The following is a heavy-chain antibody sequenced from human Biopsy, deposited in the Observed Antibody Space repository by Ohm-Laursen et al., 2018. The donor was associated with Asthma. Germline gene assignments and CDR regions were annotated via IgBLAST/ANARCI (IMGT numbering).Heavy chain of an antibody. J-gene: IGHJ3*02. CDR2: ITGSGGFT. CDR1: GFTFSNYV. V-gene: IGHV3-23*01. CDR3: ARQSGQDYGDSSGFDI. Sequence: SLRLSCSASGFTFSNYVMSWVRQAPGKGLEWVSSITGSGGFTYYADSVKGRFTISRDNSRNRLYLQINRLTVEDSAVYFCARQSGQDYGDSSGFDIWGQGTKVAVSS. D-gene: IGHD3-22*01.